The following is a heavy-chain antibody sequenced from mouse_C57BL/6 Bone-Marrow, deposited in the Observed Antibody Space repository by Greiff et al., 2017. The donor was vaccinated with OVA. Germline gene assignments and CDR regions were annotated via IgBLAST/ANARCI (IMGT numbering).Heavy chain of an antibody. Sequence: QVQLQQPGAELVRPGSSVKLSCKASGYTFTSYWMHWVKQRPIQGLEWIGNIDPSDSETHYNQKFKDKATLTVDKSSSTAYMQLSSLTSEDSAVYYCERRSYYYGSSWYFDVWGTGTTVTVSS. D-gene: IGHD1-1*01. J-gene: IGHJ1*03. CDR1: GYTFTSYW. V-gene: IGHV1-52*01. CDR3: ERRSYYYGSSWYFDV. CDR2: IDPSDSET.